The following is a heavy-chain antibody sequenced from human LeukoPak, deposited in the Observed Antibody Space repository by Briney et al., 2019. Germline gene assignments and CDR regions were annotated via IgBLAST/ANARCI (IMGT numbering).Heavy chain of an antibody. J-gene: IGHJ6*02. V-gene: IGHV4-59*01. CDR2: IYYSGST. D-gene: IGHD5-18*01. CDR1: GGSISSYY. CDR3: ARVPIVDTATPVYYYYGMDV. Sequence: SETLSLTCTVSGGSISSYYWSWIRQPPGKGLEWIGYIYYSGSTNYNPSLKSRVTISVDTSKNHFSLKLSSVTAADTAVYYCARVPIVDTATPVYYYYGMDVWGQGTTVTVSS.